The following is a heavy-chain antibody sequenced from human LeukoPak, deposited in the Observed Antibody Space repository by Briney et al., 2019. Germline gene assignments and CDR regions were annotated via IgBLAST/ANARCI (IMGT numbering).Heavy chain of an antibody. J-gene: IGHJ4*02. Sequence: PGGSLRLSCAASGFTFSSYPMNWVRQAPGKGLEWVSVISGSGGDTFYGDSVQGRFTIARDNSRDTLYLQMNSLTAEDTAVYYCGKYLQTTVGANDYWGQGTLVTVSS. CDR1: GFTFSSYP. CDR2: ISGSGGDT. D-gene: IGHD1-26*01. V-gene: IGHV3-23*01. CDR3: GKYLQTTVGANDY.